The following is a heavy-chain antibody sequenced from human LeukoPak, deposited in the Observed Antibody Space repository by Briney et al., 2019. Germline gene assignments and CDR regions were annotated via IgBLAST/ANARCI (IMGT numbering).Heavy chain of an antibody. J-gene: IGHJ4*02. Sequence: SETLSLTCTVSGGSISSYYWSWIRQPAGKGLEWIGRIYTSGSTNYNPSLKSRVTMSVDTSKNQFSLKLSSVTAADTAVYYCARDASDIVVVPAAVGPFDLWGQGTLVTVSS. CDR2: IYTSGST. CDR1: GGSISSYY. D-gene: IGHD2-2*01. V-gene: IGHV4-4*07. CDR3: ARDASDIVVVPAAVGPFDL.